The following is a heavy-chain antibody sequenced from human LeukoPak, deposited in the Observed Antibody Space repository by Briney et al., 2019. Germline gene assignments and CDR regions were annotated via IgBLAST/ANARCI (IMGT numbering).Heavy chain of an antibody. CDR2: INPNSGGT. V-gene: IGHV1-2*02. Sequence: GASVKVSCKASGYTFTGYYMHWVRQAPGQGLEWMGWINPNSGGTNYAQKFQGRVTMTRDTSTSTVYMELSSLRSEDTAVYYCARDRSARGSFFDIWGQGTMVTVSS. CDR3: ARDRSARGSFFDI. D-gene: IGHD5-18*01. CDR1: GYTFTGYY. J-gene: IGHJ3*02.